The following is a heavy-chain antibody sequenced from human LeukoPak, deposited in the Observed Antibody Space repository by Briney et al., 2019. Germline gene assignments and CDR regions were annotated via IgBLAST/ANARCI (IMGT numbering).Heavy chain of an antibody. CDR1: GYTFTSYG. D-gene: IGHD3-22*01. CDR3: ARSSGYYNNWFDP. Sequence: GASVKVSCKASGYTFTSYGISWVRQAPGQGLEWMGWISAYNGNTNYAQKLQGRVTMTTDTSTSTAYMELRSLRSDDTAAHYCARSSGYYNNWFDPWGQGTLVAVSS. J-gene: IGHJ5*02. V-gene: IGHV1-18*01. CDR2: ISAYNGNT.